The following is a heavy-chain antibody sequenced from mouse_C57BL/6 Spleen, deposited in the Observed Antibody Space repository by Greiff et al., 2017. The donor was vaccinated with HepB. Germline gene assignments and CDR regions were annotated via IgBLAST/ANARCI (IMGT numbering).Heavy chain of an antibody. CDR3: VRREGSSYYYAMDY. CDR1: GFTFNTYA. D-gene: IGHD6-1*01. J-gene: IGHJ4*01. V-gene: IGHV10-3*01. Sequence: DVKLVESGGGLVQPKGSLKLSCATSGFTFNTYAMHWVRQAPGKGLEWVARIRSKSSNYATYYADSVKDGFTISRDDSQSMLYLQMNNLKTEDTAMYYCVRREGSSYYYAMDYWGQGTSVTVSS. CDR2: IRSKSSNYAT.